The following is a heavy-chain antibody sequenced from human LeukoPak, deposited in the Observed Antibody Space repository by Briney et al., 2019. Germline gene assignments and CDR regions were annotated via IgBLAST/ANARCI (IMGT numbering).Heavy chain of an antibody. J-gene: IGHJ4*02. D-gene: IGHD5-18*01. V-gene: IGHV3-23*01. CDR2: IFGSGGSP. CDR1: EFIFSDYW. CDR3: GKTTVGYSSGQKPAWPVDY. Sequence: GGSLRLSCVASEFIFSDYWMSWVRQAPGQGLEWVAGIFGSGGSPHYAESVKGRFTISRDNPRNTVYLQINSLRAEDTAVYYCGKTTVGYSSGQKPAWPVDYWGQGTLVTVSS.